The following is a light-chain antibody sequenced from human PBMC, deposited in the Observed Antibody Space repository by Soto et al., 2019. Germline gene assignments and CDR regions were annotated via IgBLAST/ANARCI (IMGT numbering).Light chain of an antibody. CDR2: EAS. J-gene: IGLJ1*01. Sequence: QSALTQPASVSGSPGQSITISCTGTSSDVGSYNLVSWYQQHPGKVPKIMIYEASKRPSGAPNRFSGSKSGNTASLTISGPQAEDEADYYCCSYAGSSTWVFGTGTKVTVL. CDR1: SSDVGSYNL. V-gene: IGLV2-23*01. CDR3: CSYAGSSTWV.